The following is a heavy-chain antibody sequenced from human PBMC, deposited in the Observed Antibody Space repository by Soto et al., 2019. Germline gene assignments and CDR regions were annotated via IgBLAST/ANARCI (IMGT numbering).Heavy chain of an antibody. CDR3: ARIPVDTSMIYWLDP. Sequence: SETLSLTCTVPGDSVTSGDSYWTWIRQPPGKGLEWIGYIYYSGNTNYNPSLKSRVIISVDTSKNLFSLKLTSVTAADTAVYYCARIPVDTSMIYWLDPWGQGTLVTVS. J-gene: IGHJ5*02. V-gene: IGHV4-61*08. CDR1: GDSVTSGDSY. CDR2: IYYSGNT. D-gene: IGHD5-18*01.